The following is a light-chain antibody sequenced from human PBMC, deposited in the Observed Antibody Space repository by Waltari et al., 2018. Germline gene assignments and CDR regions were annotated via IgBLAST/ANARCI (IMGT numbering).Light chain of an antibody. Sequence: QSALTQPASVSGPPGQSNTISCSGTDSDVGAYDFVSWYHQHPGKAPHLIIYEVSNRPSGISNRFSASKSGNTASLTISGLQAEDEADYYCSSYTTSSAPGVFGTGTRVTVL. CDR3: SSYTTSSAPGV. J-gene: IGLJ1*01. CDR1: DSDVGAYDF. CDR2: EVS. V-gene: IGLV2-14*01.